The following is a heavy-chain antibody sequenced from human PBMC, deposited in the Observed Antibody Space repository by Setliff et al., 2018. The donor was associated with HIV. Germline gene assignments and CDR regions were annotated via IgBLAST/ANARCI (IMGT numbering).Heavy chain of an antibody. V-gene: IGHV4-38-2*01. CDR3: ARQVGEGKWYLDS. D-gene: IGHD1-26*01. J-gene: IGHJ4*01. Sequence: KPSETLSLTCALSGYSISNGYYWGWIRQPPGKGLEWIAIIHQSGTAHKRPSLKSRVTISIDTSENLFSLKLSGVTAADTAIYYCARQVGEGKWYLDSWGHGTLVTVSS. CDR1: GYSISNGYY. CDR2: IHQSGTA.